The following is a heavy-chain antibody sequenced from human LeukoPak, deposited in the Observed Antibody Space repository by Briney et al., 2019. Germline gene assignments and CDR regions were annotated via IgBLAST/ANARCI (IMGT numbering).Heavy chain of an antibody. CDR1: GGTFSSYA. D-gene: IGHD2-15*01. CDR3: ACVDNHYSPLKGDYYYYMDV. J-gene: IGHJ6*03. Sequence: ASVKVSCKASGGTFSSYAISWVRQAPGQGLEWMGGIIPIFGTANYAQKFQGRVTITADESTSTAYMELSSLRSEDTAVYYCACVDNHYSPLKGDYYYYMDVWGKGTTVTVSS. CDR2: IIPIFGTA. V-gene: IGHV1-69*13.